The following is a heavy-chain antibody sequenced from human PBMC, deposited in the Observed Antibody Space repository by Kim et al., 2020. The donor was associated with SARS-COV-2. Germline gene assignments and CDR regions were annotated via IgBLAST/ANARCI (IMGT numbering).Heavy chain of an antibody. CDR2: ISYDGSNK. CDR1: GFTFSSYA. D-gene: IGHD1-1*01. Sequence: GGSLRLSCAASGFTFSSYAMHWVRQAPGKGLEWVAVISYDGSNKYYADSVKGRFTISRDNSKNTLYLQMNSLRAEDTAVYYCARDFGLLTWRTNIYYYMDVWGKGTTVTVSS. V-gene: IGHV3-30-3*01. CDR3: ARDFGLLTWRTNIYYYMDV. J-gene: IGHJ6*03.